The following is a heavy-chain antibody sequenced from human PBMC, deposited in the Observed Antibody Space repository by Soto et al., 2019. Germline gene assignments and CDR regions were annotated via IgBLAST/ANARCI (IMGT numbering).Heavy chain of an antibody. CDR1: GASVSSGSYY. V-gene: IGHV4-61*01. D-gene: IGHD3-22*01. J-gene: IGHJ3*02. Sequence: QVQLQESGPGLVKPSETLSLTCTVSGASVSSGSYYWSWIRQPPWKGLEWIGYIYYSGSTNYNPSLKSRRTISVDTSKNQFSLTLSSGTAADTAVYYCEREDYYDSSGYYYRAFDIWGQGTMVTVSS. CDR3: EREDYYDSSGYYYRAFDI. CDR2: IYYSGST.